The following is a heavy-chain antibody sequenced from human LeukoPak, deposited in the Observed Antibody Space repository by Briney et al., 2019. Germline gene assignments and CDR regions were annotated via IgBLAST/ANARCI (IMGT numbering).Heavy chain of an antibody. V-gene: IGHV4-59*08. Sequence: SSETLSLTCTVSGVSISSFYWSWIRQPPGKGLECIGYVYYSGSTNYNPSLKSRVTISVDTSKSQFSLKLSSVTAADTAMYYCARPSGYSSGYYWFDSWGQGTPVAVSS. CDR1: GVSISSFY. CDR3: ARPSGYSSGYYWFDS. D-gene: IGHD6-19*01. CDR2: VYYSGST. J-gene: IGHJ5*01.